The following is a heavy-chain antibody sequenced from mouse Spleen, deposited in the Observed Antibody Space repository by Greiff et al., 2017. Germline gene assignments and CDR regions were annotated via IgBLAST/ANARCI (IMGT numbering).Heavy chain of an antibody. J-gene: IGHJ1*01. CDR1: GYTFTDYE. D-gene: IGHD4-1*01. V-gene: IGHV1-15*01. Sequence: QVQLQQSGAELVRPGASVTLSCKASGYTFTDYEMHWVKQTPVHGLEWIGAIDPETGGTAYNQKFKGKATLTADKSSSTAYMELRSLTSEDSAVYYCTRRGETGWYFDVWGAGTTVTVSS. CDR2: IDPETGGT. CDR3: TRRGETGWYFDV.